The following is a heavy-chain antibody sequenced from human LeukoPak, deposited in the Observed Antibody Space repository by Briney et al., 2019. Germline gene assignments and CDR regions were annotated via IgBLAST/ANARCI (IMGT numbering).Heavy chain of an antibody. CDR1: GYTFSGYY. CDR3: ARGYPLSTTAAGTYFQH. Sequence: GASVKVSCKSSGYTFSGYYMHWVRRAPGQGLEWMGCINPNSGGTNYAQKFQGRVTMTRDTSISTAYMELSRLRSDDTAVYYCARGYPLSTTAAGTYFQHWGQGTLVTVSS. J-gene: IGHJ1*01. D-gene: IGHD6-13*01. V-gene: IGHV1-2*02. CDR2: INPNSGGT.